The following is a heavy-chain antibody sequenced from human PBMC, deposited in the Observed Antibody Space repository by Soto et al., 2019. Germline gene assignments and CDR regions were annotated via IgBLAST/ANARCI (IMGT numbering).Heavy chain of an antibody. J-gene: IGHJ3*02. CDR3: ARHQKTKGPPGAFDI. CDR1: GGSISSSSYY. V-gene: IGHV4-39*01. CDR2: IYYSGST. Sequence: QLQLQESGPGLVKPSETLSLTCTVSGGSISSSSYYWGWIRQPPGKGLEWIGSIYYSGSTYYNPSLKSRVTISVDTSKNQFSLKLSSVTAADTAVYYCARHQKTKGPPGAFDIWGQGTIVTVSS. D-gene: IGHD1-7*01.